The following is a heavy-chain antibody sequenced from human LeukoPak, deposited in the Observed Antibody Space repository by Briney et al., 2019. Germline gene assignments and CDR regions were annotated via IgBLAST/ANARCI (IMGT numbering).Heavy chain of an antibody. CDR3: ARETTYYYDSSGYYSPPKLIDY. CDR2: ISSSSSTI. V-gene: IGHV3-48*04. J-gene: IGHJ4*02. D-gene: IGHD3-22*01. CDR1: GFTFSSYS. Sequence: GGSLRLSCAASGFTFSSYSMNWVRQAPGKGLEWVSYISSSSSTIYYADSVKGRFTISRDNAKNSLYLQMNSLRAEDTAVYYCARETTYYYDSSGYYSPPKLIDYWGQGTLVTVSS.